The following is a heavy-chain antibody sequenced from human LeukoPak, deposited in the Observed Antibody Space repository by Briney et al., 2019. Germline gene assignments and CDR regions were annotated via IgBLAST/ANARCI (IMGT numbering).Heavy chain of an antibody. V-gene: IGHV3-30*18. J-gene: IGHJ5*02. CDR1: GVXLSPYG. D-gene: IGHD3-10*01. CDR2: ISYEGGTQ. Sequence: PGMSLRLSCAASGVXLSPYGMHWVRQAPGKGLEWVAVISYEGGTQHYADSVKGRFIISRDNPRNTLYLQMNILRTEDTAVYYCAKEGTPQVSTWYDLWGQGTQVIVSS. CDR3: AKEGTPQVSTWYDL.